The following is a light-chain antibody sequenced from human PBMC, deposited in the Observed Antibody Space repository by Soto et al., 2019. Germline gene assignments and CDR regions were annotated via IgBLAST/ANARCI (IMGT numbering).Light chain of an antibody. CDR1: HSIGRN. V-gene: IGKV1-39*01. J-gene: IGKJ4*01. CDR2: AAS. CDR3: QQSYSTPPLS. Sequence: DIQRTQSPASLSASVGDRVTIFCRASHSIGRNLNWYQQKPGKAPKLLIYAASSLQSGVTSRFSGGGSGTDFTLTISSLQPEDLATYYCQQSYSTPPLSLGGGTKVDI.